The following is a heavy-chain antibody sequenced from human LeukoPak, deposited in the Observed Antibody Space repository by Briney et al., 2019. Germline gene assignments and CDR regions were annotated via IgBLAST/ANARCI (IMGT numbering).Heavy chain of an antibody. CDR1: GYTFTSYY. CDR2: INPSGGST. D-gene: IGHD1-26*01. J-gene: IGHJ6*02. Sequence: ASVKVSCTASGYTFTSYYMHWVRQAPGQGLEWMGIINPSGGSTSYAQKFQGRVTMTRDTSTSTVYMELSSLRSEDTAVYYCARESGADLRVYYYYGMDVWGQGTTVTVSS. V-gene: IGHV1-46*01. CDR3: ARESGADLRVYYYYGMDV.